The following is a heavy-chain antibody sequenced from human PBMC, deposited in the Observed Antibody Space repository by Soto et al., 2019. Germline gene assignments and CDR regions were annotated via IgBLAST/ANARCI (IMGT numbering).Heavy chain of an antibody. Sequence: ASVKVSCKASGGTFSSYAISWVRQAPVQGLEWMGGIIPIVGTANYAQKFQGRVTITADKSKSTAYMELSRLRSEDTAVYYCARGKFSIGFDYWGQGTLVTVSS. CDR3: ARGKFSIGFDY. D-gene: IGHD6-6*01. CDR1: GGTFSSYA. V-gene: IGHV1-69*06. CDR2: IIPIVGTA. J-gene: IGHJ4*02.